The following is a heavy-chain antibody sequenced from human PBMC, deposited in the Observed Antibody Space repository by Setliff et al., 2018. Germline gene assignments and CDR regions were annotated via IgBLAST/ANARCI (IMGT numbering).Heavy chain of an antibody. D-gene: IGHD3-3*01. CDR2: INHSGST. CDR3: RFWSGYYKNDY. V-gene: IGHV4-34*01. J-gene: IGHJ4*02. CDR1: GASFSGTY. Sequence: SETLSLTCAVYGASFSGTYCSWIRQSPGKGLEWIGEINHTGSPNWIGEINHSGSTNYNPSLTSRVSISVDTSKNQFSLKLSSVTAADTAIYYCRFWSGYYKNDYWGQGTLVTVSS.